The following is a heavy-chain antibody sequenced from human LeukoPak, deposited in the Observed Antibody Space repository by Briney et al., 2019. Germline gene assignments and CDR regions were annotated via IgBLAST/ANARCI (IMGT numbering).Heavy chain of an antibody. D-gene: IGHD3-16*01. CDR2: IHYSGRA. Sequence: PSETLSLTCTVSGDSISGSYWTWVRQPPGQGLEWIGQIHYSGRADYNPSLKRRITISVDTSKNQMSPTLTSVTAADTAIYYCVKFGVDYDMGVWGQGTTVTVSS. CDR3: VKFGVDYDMGV. CDR1: GDSISGSY. J-gene: IGHJ6*02. V-gene: IGHV4-59*01.